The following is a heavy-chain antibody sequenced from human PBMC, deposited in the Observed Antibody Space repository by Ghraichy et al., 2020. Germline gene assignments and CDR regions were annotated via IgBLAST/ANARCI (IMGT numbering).Heavy chain of an antibody. Sequence: GGSLRLSCAASGFTFSSYGMHWVRQAPGKGLEWVAVIWYDGSNKYYADSVKGRFTISRDNSKNTLYLQMNSLRAEDTAVYYCARSFPVSGHDAFDIWGQGTMVTVSS. CDR3: ARSFPVSGHDAFDI. CDR1: GFTFSSYG. J-gene: IGHJ3*02. D-gene: IGHD2-8*01. V-gene: IGHV3-33*01. CDR2: IWYDGSNK.